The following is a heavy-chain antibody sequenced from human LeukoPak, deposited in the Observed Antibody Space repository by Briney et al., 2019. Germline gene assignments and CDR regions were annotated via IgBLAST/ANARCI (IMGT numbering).Heavy chain of an antibody. CDR1: GGSISSYY. CDR2: IYYSGST. CDR3: ARRPYNWNDAHWFDP. V-gene: IGHV4-59*08. Sequence: PSETLSLTCTVSGGSISSYYWTWIRQPPGKGLEWIGYIYYSGSTNYNPSLKSRVTISVDTSKNQFSLKLSSVTAADTAVYYCARRPYNWNDAHWFDPWGQGTLVTVSS. J-gene: IGHJ5*02. D-gene: IGHD1-20*01.